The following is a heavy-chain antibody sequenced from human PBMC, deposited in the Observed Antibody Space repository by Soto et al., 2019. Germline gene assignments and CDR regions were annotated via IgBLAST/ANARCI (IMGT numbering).Heavy chain of an antibody. CDR3: ARVFSGWFDP. CDR2: IYNSGSA. J-gene: IGHJ5*02. CDR1: GGSISTYY. V-gene: IGHV4-59*01. D-gene: IGHD3-10*01. Sequence: TSETLSLTCTVSGGSISTYYWSWIRQFPGKGLEWIGYIYNSGSATYNPSLKSRVTISVATPRNQFSPNLSSVTAADTAVYYCARVFSGWFDPWGQGTLVTVSS.